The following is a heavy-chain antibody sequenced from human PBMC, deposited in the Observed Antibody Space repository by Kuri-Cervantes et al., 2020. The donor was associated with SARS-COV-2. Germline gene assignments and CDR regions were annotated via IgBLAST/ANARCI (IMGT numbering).Heavy chain of an antibody. CDR2: IRSKAYGGTT. J-gene: IGHJ4*02. Sequence: GGSLRLSCAASGFTFSSYSMDWVRQAPGKGLEWVGFIRSKAYGGTTEYAASVKGRFTISRDDSKSIAYLRMNSLKTEDTAVYYCTRDDFWSGYLDYWGQGTLVTVSS. CDR3: TRDDFWSGYLDY. V-gene: IGHV3-49*04. CDR1: GFTFSSYS. D-gene: IGHD3-3*01.